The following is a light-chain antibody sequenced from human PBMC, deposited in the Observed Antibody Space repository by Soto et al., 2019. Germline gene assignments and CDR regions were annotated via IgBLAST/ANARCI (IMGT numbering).Light chain of an antibody. Sequence: QSVLTQPPSVSGSPGQSVTISCTGTSSDVGSYNRVSWYQQPPGTAPKLMIYEVSNRPSGVPDRFSESKSGNTASLTISGLQAEDEADYYCSSYTSSSTSVVFGGGTKLTVL. J-gene: IGLJ2*01. CDR2: EVS. CDR1: SSDVGSYNR. CDR3: SSYTSSSTSVV. V-gene: IGLV2-18*02.